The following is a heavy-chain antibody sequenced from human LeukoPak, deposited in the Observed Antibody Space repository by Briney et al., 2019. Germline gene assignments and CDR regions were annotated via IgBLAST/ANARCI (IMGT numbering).Heavy chain of an antibody. Sequence: KPGGSLRLSCAASRFTFSSYSMNWVRQAPGKGLEWVSSISSSSSYIYYADSVKGRFTISRDNSENTLYLQINSLRVEDTAVYYCAKDTPTTGYHLDSWGQGTLVTVSS. CDR3: AKDTPTTGYHLDS. CDR1: RFTFSSYS. D-gene: IGHD1-1*01. CDR2: ISSSSSYI. J-gene: IGHJ4*02. V-gene: IGHV3-21*06.